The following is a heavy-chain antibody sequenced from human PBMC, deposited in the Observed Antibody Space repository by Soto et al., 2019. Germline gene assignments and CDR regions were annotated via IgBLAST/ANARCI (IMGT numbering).Heavy chain of an antibody. CDR1: GYTFTGYY. D-gene: IGHD6-13*01. V-gene: IGHV1-2*04. J-gene: IGHJ6*02. CDR3: ARVKVAAGTDYYYYGMDV. CDR2: INPNSGGT. Sequence: GASVKVSCKASGYTFTGYYMHWVRQAPGQGLEWMGWINPNSGGTNYAQKFQGWVTMTRDTSISTAYMELSRLRSDDTAVYYCARVKVAAGTDYYYYGMDVWGQGTTVTVSS.